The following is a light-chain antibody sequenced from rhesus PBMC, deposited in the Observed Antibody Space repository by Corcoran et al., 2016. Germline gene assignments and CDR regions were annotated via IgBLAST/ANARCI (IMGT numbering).Light chain of an antibody. J-gene: IGKJ2*01. V-gene: IGKV1-32*02. CDR2: YAN. CDR1: QDISSY. Sequence: DVQMSQSPSSLTASVGDRVTITCRASQDISSYLNWYQQKPGKAPKLLINYANSLASGVPSRYSGNGSGTEFTLTISNLEPEYVANYYCQQSNSIPFGFGQGTKVEIK. CDR3: QQSNSIPFG.